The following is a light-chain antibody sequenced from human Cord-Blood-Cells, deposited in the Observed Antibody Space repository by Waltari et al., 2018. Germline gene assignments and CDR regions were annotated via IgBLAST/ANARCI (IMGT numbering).Light chain of an antibody. J-gene: IGLJ2*01. Sequence: SYELTQPPSVSVSPGQTASITCSGDNLGVKYACWYQQKPGQSPVLVIYQDSKRPSGIPERFSGSNSGNTATLTISGTQAMDEADYYCQAWDSSTVVFGGGTKLTVL. V-gene: IGLV3-1*01. CDR1: NLGVKY. CDR3: QAWDSSTVV. CDR2: QDS.